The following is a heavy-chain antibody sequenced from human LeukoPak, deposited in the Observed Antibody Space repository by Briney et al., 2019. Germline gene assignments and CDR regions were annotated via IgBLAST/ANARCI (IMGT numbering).Heavy chain of an antibody. Sequence: PSQTLSLTCAISGDSVSSNSAAWNWIRQSPSRGLEWLGRTYYRSKWYNDYAVSVKSRITINPDTSKNQFSLQLNSVTPEDTAVYYCARDGEYSSSRDTRSSAFDIWGQGTMVTVSS. J-gene: IGHJ3*02. V-gene: IGHV6-1*01. CDR2: TYYRSKWYN. CDR3: ARDGEYSSSRDTRSSAFDI. D-gene: IGHD6-6*01. CDR1: GDSVSSNSAA.